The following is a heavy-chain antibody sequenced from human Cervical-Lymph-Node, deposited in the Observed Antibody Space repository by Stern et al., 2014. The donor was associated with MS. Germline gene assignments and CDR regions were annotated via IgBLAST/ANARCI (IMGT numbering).Heavy chain of an antibody. CDR1: GFTFSTYS. Sequence: EVQLVQSGGGLVKPGGSLRLSCAASGFTFSTYSMHWVRQAPGKGLEWVSSIGTTSGYIYYADSVKGRFTISRDNAKNSLYLQMNSLRAEDTAVYYCARPLIHSHPNSQFDAFDIWGPGTMVTVSS. CDR2: IGTTSGYI. J-gene: IGHJ3*02. D-gene: IGHD2-21*01. V-gene: IGHV3-21*01. CDR3: ARPLIHSHPNSQFDAFDI.